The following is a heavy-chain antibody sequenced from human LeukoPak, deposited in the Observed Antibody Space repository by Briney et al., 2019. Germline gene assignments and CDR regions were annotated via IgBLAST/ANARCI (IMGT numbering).Heavy chain of an antibody. CDR1: GFTFDDYG. Sequence: PGGSLRLSCAASGFTFDDYGMNWVRQAPGKGLEWVSGISGSGGSTYYTDSVRGRFTISRDNSKNTLYLQMDSLRAEDTAVYYCAKGDGGAYDSRAWVDYFDYWGQGTLVTVSS. D-gene: IGHD3-22*01. CDR3: AKGDGGAYDSRAWVDYFDY. CDR2: ISGSGGST. V-gene: IGHV3-23*01. J-gene: IGHJ4*02.